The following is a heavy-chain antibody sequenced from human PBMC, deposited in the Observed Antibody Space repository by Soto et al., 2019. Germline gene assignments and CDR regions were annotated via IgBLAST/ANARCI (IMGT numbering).Heavy chain of an antibody. D-gene: IGHD6-19*01. J-gene: IGHJ3*02. Sequence: EVQLLESGGGLVQPGGSLRLSCAASGFTFSSYAMSWVRQAPGKGLEWVSAISGSGGSTYYADSVKGRFTISRDNSKNTLYLQMNSLRAEDTAVYYCAKDPNEREDPGVGSSGWYAGGAFDIWGQGTMVTVSS. CDR3: AKDPNEREDPGVGSSGWYAGGAFDI. V-gene: IGHV3-23*01. CDR2: ISGSGGST. CDR1: GFTFSSYA.